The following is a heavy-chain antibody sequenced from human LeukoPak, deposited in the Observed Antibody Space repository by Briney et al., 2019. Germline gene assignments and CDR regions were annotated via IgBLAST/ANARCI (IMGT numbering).Heavy chain of an antibody. CDR3: ARVSGGNDYVWGSYRYTDNWFDP. CDR2: IYYSGST. V-gene: IGHV4-59*01. Sequence: SETLSLTCTVSGGSISSYYWSWIRQPPGKGLEWIGYIYYSGSTNCNPSLKSRVAISVDTSKNQFSLKLSSVTAADTAVYYCARVSGGNDYVWGSYRYTDNWFDPWGQGTLVTVSS. CDR1: GGSISSYY. J-gene: IGHJ5*02. D-gene: IGHD3-16*02.